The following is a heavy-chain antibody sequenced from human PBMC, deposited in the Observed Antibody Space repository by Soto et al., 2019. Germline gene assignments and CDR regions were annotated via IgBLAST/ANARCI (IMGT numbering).Heavy chain of an antibody. V-gene: IGHV4-39*02. CDR1: GASISRTGFH. CDR3: ARRGSGHTFDY. Sequence: QLQLQESGPGLVKPSETLSLTCAVSGASISRTGFHWGWIRQPPGQGLEWIGSIYEGGTTCYNSSLKSRVTISADTTKNHFSLKLNSVTAADTAVYFCARRGSGHTFDYWGQGTLVTVSS. J-gene: IGHJ4*02. D-gene: IGHD3-10*01. CDR2: IYEGGTT.